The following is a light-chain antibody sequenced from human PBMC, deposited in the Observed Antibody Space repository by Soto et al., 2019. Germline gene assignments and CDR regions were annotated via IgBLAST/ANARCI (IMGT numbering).Light chain of an antibody. V-gene: IGKV1-27*01. CDR1: QGISNY. CDR2: AAS. CDR3: QRYDSNPLT. Sequence: DIQMTQSPSSLSASVGDRVTITCRASQGISNYLAWYQQKPGKVPKLLMYAASTLQSGVPSRFSGGGSGTDFAPTVTSLQPEDVATYYCQRYDSNPLTSAQGTRLEI. J-gene: IGKJ5*01.